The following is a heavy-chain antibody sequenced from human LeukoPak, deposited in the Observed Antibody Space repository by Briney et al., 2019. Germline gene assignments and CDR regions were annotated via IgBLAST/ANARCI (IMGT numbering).Heavy chain of an antibody. V-gene: IGHV3-66*01. J-gene: IGHJ4*02. Sequence: GGSLRLSCAVSGFTVSSNYMSWVRQAPGKGLEWVSVIYSGGSTYYADSVKGRFTISRDNAKNSLYLQMNSLRAEDTAVYYCARDFRWELLDWGQGTLVTVSS. CDR2: IYSGGST. CDR3: ARDFRWELLD. D-gene: IGHD1-26*01. CDR1: GFTVSSNY.